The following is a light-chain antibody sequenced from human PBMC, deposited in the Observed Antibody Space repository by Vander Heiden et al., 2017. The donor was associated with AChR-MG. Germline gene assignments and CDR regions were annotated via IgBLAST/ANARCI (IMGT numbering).Light chain of an antibody. Sequence: ILMTQSPSTLSAFAGDRVTITCRASQSINKWLAWYQQKPGKAPKFLIYKASTLQTGVPTRFSGNGSGTEFTLTISGLQPDDFATYYCQQYNTYYPAFGQGTVVEIK. CDR1: QSINKW. CDR2: KAS. J-gene: IGKJ1*01. V-gene: IGKV1-5*03. CDR3: QQYNTYYPA.